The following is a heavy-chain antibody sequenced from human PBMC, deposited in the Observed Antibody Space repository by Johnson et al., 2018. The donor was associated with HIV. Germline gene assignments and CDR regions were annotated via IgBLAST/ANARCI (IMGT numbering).Heavy chain of an antibody. CDR3: ARGKGWLDAFDM. D-gene: IGHD3-22*01. CDR1: GLSFSNFG. V-gene: IGHV3-48*03. J-gene: IGHJ3*02. Sequence: VQLVESGGGVVQPGKSLTLSCVGSGLSFSNFGIHWVRQAPGKGLECVSYISSSGSTIYYADSVKGRFTISRDNAKNSLYLQMNSLRAGDTAVYYCARGKGWLDAFDMWGQGTMVTVSP. CDR2: ISSSGSTI.